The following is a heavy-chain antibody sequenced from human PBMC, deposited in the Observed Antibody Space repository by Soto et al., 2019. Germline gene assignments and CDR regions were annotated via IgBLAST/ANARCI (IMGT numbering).Heavy chain of an antibody. CDR1: GFTFSSHA. CDR2: ISATGGST. CDR3: PRDVGYREYFDY. V-gene: IGHV3-23*01. D-gene: IGHD5-18*01. Sequence: GSLRLSCAASGFTFSSHAMSWVRQAPGKGLEWVSAISATGGSTYHADSVKGRFTISRDNAKNSLYLQMNSLRDEDTAVYYCPRDVGYREYFDYWGQGTLVTVSS. J-gene: IGHJ4*02.